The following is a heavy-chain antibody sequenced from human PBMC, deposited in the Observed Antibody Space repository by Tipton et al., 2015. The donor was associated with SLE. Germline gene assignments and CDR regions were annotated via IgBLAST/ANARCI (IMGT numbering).Heavy chain of an antibody. CDR3: ARPGVYGMDV. CDR2: INHSGST. D-gene: IGHD2-8*01. V-gene: IGHV4-34*01. J-gene: IGHJ6*02. Sequence: TLSLTCAVYGGSFSGYYWGWIRQPPGKGLGWVGEINHSGSTNYNPSLQSRVTISVDTSKNQFPLKLSSVTAADTAVYYCARPGVYGMDVWGQGTTVTVSS. CDR1: GGSFSGYY.